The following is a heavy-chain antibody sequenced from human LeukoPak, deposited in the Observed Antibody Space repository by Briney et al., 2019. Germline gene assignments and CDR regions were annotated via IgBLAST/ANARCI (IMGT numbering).Heavy chain of an antibody. V-gene: IGHV3-23*01. CDR1: GFSFSTYG. D-gene: IGHD4-17*01. Sequence: AGGSLRLSCAASGFSFSTYGMSWVRQAPGKGLEWVSAITSSSSGTYYADSVKGRFTISRDNFKHTMFLQMNSLRAEDTAVYYCAKDDLYGKFDYWGQGTLVTVSS. CDR2: ITSSSSGT. J-gene: IGHJ4*02. CDR3: AKDDLYGKFDY.